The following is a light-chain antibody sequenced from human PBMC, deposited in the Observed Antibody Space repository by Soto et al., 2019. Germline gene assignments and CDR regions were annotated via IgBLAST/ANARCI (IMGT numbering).Light chain of an antibody. CDR3: QQANSFPLT. Sequence: DIQMTQSPSSVSASVGDRVTISCRASQSISTWLAWYQQKPGKAPTFLIYAASSLQSGVPSRFSGTGSGTDFTLTISSLQPEDFATYYCQQANSFPLTFGQATRLEIK. CDR1: QSISTW. V-gene: IGKV1-12*01. CDR2: AAS. J-gene: IGKJ5*01.